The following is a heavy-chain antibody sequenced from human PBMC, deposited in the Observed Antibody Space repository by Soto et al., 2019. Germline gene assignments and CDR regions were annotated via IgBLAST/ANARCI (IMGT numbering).Heavy chain of an antibody. CDR1: DFSIRSSSYY. V-gene: IGHV4-39*07. CDR3: ASTPIPAAIPTRKTGSSSWSHTFDY. Sequence: PSDTLSDTYTFSDFSIRSSSYYWGRKRQPPGKGLEWIGSIYYSGSTYYNPSLKSRVTISVDTSKNQFSLKLSSVTAADTAVYYCASTPIPAAIPTRKTGSSSWSHTFDYWGQGTLVIVSS. D-gene: IGHD2-2*02. CDR2: IYYSGST. J-gene: IGHJ4*02.